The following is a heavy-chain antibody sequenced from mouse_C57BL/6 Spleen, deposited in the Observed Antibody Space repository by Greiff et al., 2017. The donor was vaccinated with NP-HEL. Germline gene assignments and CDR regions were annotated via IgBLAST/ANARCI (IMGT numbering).Heavy chain of an antibody. CDR1: GYTFTDYY. J-gene: IGHJ4*01. CDR3: ARGLRPLYAMDY. CDR2: INPNNGGT. V-gene: IGHV1-26*01. Sequence: EVQLQQSGPELVKPGASVKISCKASGYTFTDYYMNWVKQSHGKSLEWIGDINPNNGGTSYNQKFKGKATLTVDKSSSTAYMELRSLTSEDSAVYYCARGLRPLYAMDYWGQGTSVTVSA. D-gene: IGHD3-2*02.